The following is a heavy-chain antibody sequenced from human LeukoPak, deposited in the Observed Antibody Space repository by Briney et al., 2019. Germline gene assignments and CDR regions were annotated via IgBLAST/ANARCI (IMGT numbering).Heavy chain of an antibody. CDR1: GFTSSSYA. CDR3: AASSGWSMYYFDY. Sequence: GGSLRLSCAASGFTSSSYAMSWVRQAPGKGLEWVSAISGSGGSTYYADSVKGRFTISRDNSKNTLYLQMNSLRAEDTAVYYCAASSGWSMYYFDYWGQGTLVTVSS. J-gene: IGHJ4*02. CDR2: ISGSGGST. V-gene: IGHV3-23*01. D-gene: IGHD6-19*01.